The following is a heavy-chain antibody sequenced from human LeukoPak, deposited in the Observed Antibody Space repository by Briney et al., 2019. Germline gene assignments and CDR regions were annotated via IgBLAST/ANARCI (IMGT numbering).Heavy chain of an antibody. CDR1: GFTFSDYW. Sequence: GGSLRLSCAASGFTFSDYWMSWVRHTPGKGLEWVANINQDGSEKYSVDSVRGRFTISRDNAKISLSLQMNSLRAEDTGVYYCARDRRAAEIDFLGQGTLVTVSS. D-gene: IGHD6-25*01. V-gene: IGHV3-7*01. CDR3: ARDRRAAEIDF. J-gene: IGHJ4*02. CDR2: INQDGSEK.